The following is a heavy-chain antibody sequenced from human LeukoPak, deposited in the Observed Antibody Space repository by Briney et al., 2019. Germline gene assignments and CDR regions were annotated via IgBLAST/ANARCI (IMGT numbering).Heavy chain of an antibody. CDR3: ARGTDGYPFDY. D-gene: IGHD5-24*01. J-gene: IGHJ4*02. CDR2: IYYSGST. V-gene: IGHV4-59*01. CDR1: GGSISSYY. Sequence: RSETLSLTCTVSGGSISSYYWSWIRQPPGKGLEWIGYIYYSGSTNYNPSLKSRVTISVDTSKNQFSLKLSSVTAADTAVYYCARGTDGYPFDYWGQGTLVTVSS.